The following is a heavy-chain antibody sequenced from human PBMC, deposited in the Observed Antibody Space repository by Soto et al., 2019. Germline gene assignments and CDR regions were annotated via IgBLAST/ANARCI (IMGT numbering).Heavy chain of an antibody. V-gene: IGHV3-21*01. CDR2: ISSSSSYI. CDR1: GFTFSSYS. D-gene: IGHD1-20*01. Sequence: GGSLRLSCAASGFTFSSYSMNWVRQAPGKGLEWVSSISSSSSYIYYADSVKGRFTISRDNAKNSLYLQMNSLRAEDTAVYYCARDVKRSITGTAMDVWGQGTTVTVSS. CDR3: ARDVKRSITGTAMDV. J-gene: IGHJ6*02.